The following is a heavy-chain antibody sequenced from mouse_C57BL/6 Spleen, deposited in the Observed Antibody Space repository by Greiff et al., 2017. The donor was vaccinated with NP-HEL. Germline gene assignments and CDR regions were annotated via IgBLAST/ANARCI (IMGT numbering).Heavy chain of an antibody. CDR2: IDPNSGGT. CDR1: GYTFTSYW. J-gene: IGHJ4*01. CDR3: ARTPDGSSYRYYAMDY. D-gene: IGHD1-1*01. Sequence: QVQLQQPGAELVKPGASVKLSCNASGYTFTSYWMHWVKQRPGRGLEWIGRIDPNSGGTKYNEKFKSKATLTVDKPSSTAYMQLSSLTSEDSAVYYCARTPDGSSYRYYAMDYWGQGTSVTVSS. V-gene: IGHV1-72*01.